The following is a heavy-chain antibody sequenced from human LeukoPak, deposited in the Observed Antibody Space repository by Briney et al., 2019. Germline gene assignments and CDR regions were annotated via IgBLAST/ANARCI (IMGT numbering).Heavy chain of an antibody. CDR3: GRGSGTMIREYYFDY. J-gene: IGHJ4*02. CDR2: IYYSRST. Sequence: PSETLSLTCTVSVGSISSYYWSSVRQPPGKGLGWIGYIYYSRSTNYQPSLESRVTITVATTNNQFFLKLSSGTAAATVVYYWGRGSGTMIREYYFDYWGQGTLVTVSS. CDR1: VGSISSYY. D-gene: IGHD3-22*01. V-gene: IGHV4-59*12.